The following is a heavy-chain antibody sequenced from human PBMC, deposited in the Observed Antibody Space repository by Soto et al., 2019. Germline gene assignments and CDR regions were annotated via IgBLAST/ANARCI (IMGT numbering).Heavy chain of an antibody. J-gene: IGHJ6*03. V-gene: IGHV4-39*01. CDR1: GGSISSSSYY. D-gene: IGHD2-15*01. Sequence: SETLSLTCTVSGGSISSSSYYWGWIRQPPGKGLEWIGSIYYSGSTYYNPSLKSRVTISVDTSKNQFSLKLSSVTAADTAVYYCARRTYCSGGSCYYYYMDVWGKGTTVTVSS. CDR3: ARRTYCSGGSCYYYYMDV. CDR2: IYYSGST.